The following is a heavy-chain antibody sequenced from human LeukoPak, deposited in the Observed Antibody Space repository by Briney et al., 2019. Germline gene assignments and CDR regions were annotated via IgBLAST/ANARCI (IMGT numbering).Heavy chain of an antibody. CDR3: ARVYCSGGSCYSHYYYYYMDV. CDR1: GVSFSSDG. Sequence: GGTLRLSCAASGVSFSSDGMSWVRQAPGKGLEWVSAISGGGVTTYYADSVKGRFTFSRDNSKNTLYLQMNSLRAEDTAVYYCARVYCSGGSCYSHYYYYYMDVWGKGTTVTVSS. J-gene: IGHJ6*03. D-gene: IGHD2-15*01. CDR2: ISGGGVTT. V-gene: IGHV3-23*01.